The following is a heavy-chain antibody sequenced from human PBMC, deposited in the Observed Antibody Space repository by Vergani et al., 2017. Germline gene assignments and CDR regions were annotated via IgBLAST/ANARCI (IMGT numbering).Heavy chain of an antibody. CDR3: TRQPQEGASGPPSVPT. V-gene: IGHV4-38-2*01. Sequence: QVQLQESGPGLVEPSETLSLTCAVSGYSIRNGYYWGWIRQPPGKGLEWIGSIYHSRSTHYNPSLKSRVTISVDTSKNDFSLKVTSVTAADTAVYYCTRQPQEGASGPPSVPTWGQGISVIVSS. J-gene: IGHJ4*02. CDR1: GYSIRNGYY. D-gene: IGHD5-12*01. CDR2: IYHSRST.